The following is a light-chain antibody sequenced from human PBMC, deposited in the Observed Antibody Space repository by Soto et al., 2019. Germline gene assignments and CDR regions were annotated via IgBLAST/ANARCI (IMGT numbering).Light chain of an antibody. CDR2: EDS. CDR3: CSYAGSNTYV. J-gene: IGLJ1*01. Sequence: QYALTQPASVSGSPGQSITISCTGTSNDVGIYKLVSWYQQFPGKAPKLMIYEDSRRPSGVSDRFSGSKSVNTASLTISGLQAEDEADYYCCSYAGSNTYVFGSGTKVTVL. V-gene: IGLV2-23*01. CDR1: SNDVGIYKL.